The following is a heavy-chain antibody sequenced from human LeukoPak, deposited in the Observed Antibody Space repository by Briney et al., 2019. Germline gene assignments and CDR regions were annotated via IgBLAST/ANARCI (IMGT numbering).Heavy chain of an antibody. CDR2: ISSSSSTI. CDR3: ARYYDAPHDAFDI. D-gene: IGHD3-3*01. CDR1: GFTFSSYS. V-gene: IGHV3-48*01. Sequence: GGSLRLSCAASGFTFSSYSMNWVRQAPGKGLEWVSYISSSSSTIYYADSVKGRFAISRDNAKNSLYLQMNSLRAEDTAVYYCARYYDAPHDAFDIWGQGTMVTVSS. J-gene: IGHJ3*02.